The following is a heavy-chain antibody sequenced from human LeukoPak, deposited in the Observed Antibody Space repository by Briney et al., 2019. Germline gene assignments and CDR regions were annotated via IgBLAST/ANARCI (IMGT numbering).Heavy chain of an antibody. CDR3: ARAPPDSSGWYDY. Sequence: SETLSPTCTVSGGSVSSGSYYWSWIRQPPGKGLEWIGYIYYSGSTNYDPSLKSRVTLSVDTSKNQFSLKLSSVTAADTAVYYCARAPPDSSGWYDYWGQGTLVTVSS. V-gene: IGHV4-61*01. CDR2: IYYSGST. CDR1: GGSVSSGSYY. D-gene: IGHD6-19*01. J-gene: IGHJ4*02.